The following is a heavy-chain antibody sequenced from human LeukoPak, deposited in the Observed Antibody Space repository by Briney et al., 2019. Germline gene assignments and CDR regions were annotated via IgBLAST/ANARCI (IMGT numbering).Heavy chain of an antibody. Sequence: ASVKVSCKASGYTFTGYYMHWVRQAPGQGLEWMGWINPNSGGTNYAQKFQGRVTITADKSTSTAYMELSSLRSEDTAVYYCASPFPRSGGSGSYLGPPLYYYMDVWGKGTTVTVSS. CDR1: GYTFTGYY. D-gene: IGHD3-10*01. CDR3: ASPFPRSGGSGSYLGPPLYYYMDV. CDR2: INPNSGGT. V-gene: IGHV1-2*02. J-gene: IGHJ6*03.